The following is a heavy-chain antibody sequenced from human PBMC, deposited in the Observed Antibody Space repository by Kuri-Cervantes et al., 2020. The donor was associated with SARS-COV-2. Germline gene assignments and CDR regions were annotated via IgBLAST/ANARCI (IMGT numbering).Heavy chain of an antibody. CDR1: GGSISSYY. D-gene: IGHD5-12*01. CDR2: IYYSGST. CDR3: ARHIVATIWGGYYFDY. V-gene: IGHV4-59*08. Sequence: SETLSLTCTVSGGSISSYYWSWIRQPPGKGLEWIGYIYYSGSTNYNPSLKSRVTISVDTSKDQFSLKLSSVTAADTAVYYCARHIVATIWGGYYFDYWGQGTLVTVSS. J-gene: IGHJ4*02.